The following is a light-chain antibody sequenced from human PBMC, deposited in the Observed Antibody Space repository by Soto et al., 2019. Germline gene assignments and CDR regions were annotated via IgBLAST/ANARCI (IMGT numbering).Light chain of an antibody. V-gene: IGLV1-44*01. CDR2: SNN. Sequence: QSVLTQPPSASGTPGQRVTISCSGSSSNIGSNTVNWYQQLPGTAPKLLIYSNNQRPSGVPDRFSGSKSGTSASLAISGLQSEDEADYYCAARDDSLNAYVFGTGTKLTVL. CDR3: AARDDSLNAYV. J-gene: IGLJ1*01. CDR1: SSNIGSNT.